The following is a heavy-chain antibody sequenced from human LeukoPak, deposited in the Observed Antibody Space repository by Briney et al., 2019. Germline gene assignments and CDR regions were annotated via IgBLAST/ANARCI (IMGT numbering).Heavy chain of an antibody. V-gene: IGHV3-33*08. J-gene: IGHJ4*02. Sequence: PGGSLRLSCAASGFSFISYGMHWVRQAPGKGLEWVAVIWYDGSNKYYADSVKGRFTISRDNSKNTLYLQMNSLRAEDTAVYYCARESSGRPLKVVTANVEMATGDYYFDYWGQGTLVTVSS. D-gene: IGHD5-24*01. CDR2: IWYDGSNK. CDR1: GFSFISYG. CDR3: ARESSGRPLKVVTANVEMATGDYYFDY.